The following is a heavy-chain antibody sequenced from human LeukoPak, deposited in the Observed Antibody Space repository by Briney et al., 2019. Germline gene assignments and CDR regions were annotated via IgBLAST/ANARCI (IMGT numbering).Heavy chain of an antibody. Sequence: GGSLRLSCAASGFTFSSYAMSWVRQAPGKGLEWVSAISSSGESAYYADSVKGRFTISRDNSKNTLYLQMNSLRAEDTAVYYCARDTLGYCSGGSCYNYWGQGTLVTVSS. CDR1: GFTFSSYA. J-gene: IGHJ4*02. CDR2: ISSSGESA. D-gene: IGHD2-15*01. V-gene: IGHV3-23*01. CDR3: ARDTLGYCSGGSCYNY.